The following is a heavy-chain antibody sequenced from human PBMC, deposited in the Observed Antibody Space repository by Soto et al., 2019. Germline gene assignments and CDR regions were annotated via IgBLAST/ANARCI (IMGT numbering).Heavy chain of an antibody. V-gene: IGHV3-48*02. D-gene: IGHD3-10*01. CDR1: GFTFTSFT. J-gene: IGHJ2*01. CDR3: GRGGGG. CDR2: ISSSSSSI. Sequence: EVQLVESGGGLVQPGGSLRLSCAASGFTFTSFTMNWVRQAPGKGLEWISSISSSSSSIYYADSVKGRFTISRDNAKNSLFLQMNRRRDETTAVFYCGRGGGGGGRGTLVTVSS.